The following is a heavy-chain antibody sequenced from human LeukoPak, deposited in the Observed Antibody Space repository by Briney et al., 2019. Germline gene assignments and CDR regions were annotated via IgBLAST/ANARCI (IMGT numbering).Heavy chain of an antibody. CDR2: ISYDGNNK. CDR3: AKAPEYCSGSGGSCYPFDN. Sequence: GRSLRLSGAASGFIFSTYGMHWVRQAPGKGLEWVAVISYDGNNKYYTDSVKGRFTISRDNSKNTLYLQMNSLRAEDTAVYYCAKAPEYCSGSGGSCYPFDNWGQGTLVTVSS. D-gene: IGHD2-15*01. J-gene: IGHJ4*02. V-gene: IGHV3-30*18. CDR1: GFIFSTYG.